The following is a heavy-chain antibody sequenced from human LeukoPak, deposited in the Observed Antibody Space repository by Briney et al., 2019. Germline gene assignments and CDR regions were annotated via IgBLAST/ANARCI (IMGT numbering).Heavy chain of an antibody. CDR3: ASPYYYDSSGSPLGAFDI. J-gene: IGHJ3*02. V-gene: IGHV4-38-2*01. D-gene: IGHD3-22*01. CDR2: IYHSGST. CDR1: GYPISSGYY. Sequence: SETLSLTCAVSGYPISSGYYWGWIRQPPGKGLEWIGSIYHSGSTYYNPSLKSRVTISVDTSKNQFSLKLSSVTAADTAVYYCASPYYYDSSGSPLGAFDIWGQGTMVTVSS.